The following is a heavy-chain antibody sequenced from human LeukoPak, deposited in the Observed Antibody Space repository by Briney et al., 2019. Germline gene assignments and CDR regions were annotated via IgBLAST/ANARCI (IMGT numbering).Heavy chain of an antibody. CDR1: GGSISTYY. J-gene: IGHJ4*02. CDR3: ARGRWLVNY. CDR2: IYYNEST. V-gene: IGHV4-59*01. D-gene: IGHD6-19*01. Sequence: SETLSLTCTVSGGSISTYYWSWIRQPVGKGLEWIGYIYYNESTNYNPSVKSRVTISADTSKNQFSLKLRSVTAADTAVYYCARGRWLVNYWGQGTMVTVSS.